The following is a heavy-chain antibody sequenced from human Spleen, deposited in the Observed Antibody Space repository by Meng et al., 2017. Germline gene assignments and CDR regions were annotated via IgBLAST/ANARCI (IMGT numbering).Heavy chain of an antibody. Sequence: QGQLQGAGPGLVSPRGTLSLTCTVSGGSVSSGSYYWSWIRQPPGKGLEWIGYIYYSGSTHYNPSLKSRVTISVDTSKNQFSLKLNSVTAADTAVYYCATVGMGLDSWGQGILVTVSS. CDR1: GGSVSSGSYY. CDR3: ATVGMGLDS. CDR2: IYYSGST. J-gene: IGHJ4*02. D-gene: IGHD7-27*01. V-gene: IGHV4-61*01.